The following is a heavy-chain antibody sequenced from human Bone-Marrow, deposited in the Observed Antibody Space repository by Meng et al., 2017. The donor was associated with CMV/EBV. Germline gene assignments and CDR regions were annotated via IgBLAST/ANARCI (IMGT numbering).Heavy chain of an antibody. V-gene: IGHV1-8*01. CDR2: MNPNSGNT. D-gene: IGHD1-26*01. J-gene: IGHJ4*02. CDR3: AHRRVGDRSPWESGYLDY. Sequence: YTFTTYDINWVRQATGQGLEWMGWMNPNSGNTGYAQKFQSRLTITKDTSKNQVVLTMTDMDPVDTATYYCAHRRVGDRSPWESGYLDYWGQGTLVTVSS. CDR1: YTFTTYD.